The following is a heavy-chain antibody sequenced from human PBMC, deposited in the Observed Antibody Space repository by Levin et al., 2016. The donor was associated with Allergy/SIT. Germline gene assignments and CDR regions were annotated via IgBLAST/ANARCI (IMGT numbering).Heavy chain of an antibody. CDR1: GYTFTGYY. V-gene: IGHV1-2*02. D-gene: IGHD3-10*01. CDR3: ARAYGSGSSAELDV. CDR2: INPNSGGT. Sequence: ASVKVSCKASGYTFTGYYMHWVRQAPGQGLEWMGWINPNSGGTNYAQKFQGRVTMTRDTSISTAYMELSRLRSDDTAVYYCARAYGSGSSAELDVWGQGTTVTVSS. J-gene: IGHJ6*02.